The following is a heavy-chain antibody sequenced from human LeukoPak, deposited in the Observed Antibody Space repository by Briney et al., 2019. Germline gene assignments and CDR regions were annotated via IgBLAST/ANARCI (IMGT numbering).Heavy chain of an antibody. J-gene: IGHJ4*02. Sequence: GGSLRLSCAASGFTFDDYAMHWVRQAPGKGLEWVSGISWNSGSIAYADSVKGRFTISRDNAKNSLYLQMDSLRAEDTALYYCAKDFGRSAYDRPFDYWGQGTLVTVSS. CDR3: AKDFGRSAYDRPFDY. CDR2: ISWNSGSI. D-gene: IGHD5-12*01. CDR1: GFTFDDYA. V-gene: IGHV3-9*01.